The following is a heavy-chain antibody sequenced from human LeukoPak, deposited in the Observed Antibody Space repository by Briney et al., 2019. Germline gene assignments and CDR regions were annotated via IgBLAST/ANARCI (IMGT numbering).Heavy chain of an antibody. CDR2: ISYDGSNK. V-gene: IGHV3-30-3*01. J-gene: IGHJ4*02. CDR3: ARDVNIVEDIVVVPAATLFDY. D-gene: IGHD2-2*01. Sequence: GRSLSLTCAASGFTFSSYAMHWVRQAPGKGLEWVAVISYDGSNKYYADSVKGRFTISRDNSKNTLYLQMNSLRAEDTAVYYCARDVNIVEDIVVVPAATLFDYWGQGTLVTVSS. CDR1: GFTFSSYA.